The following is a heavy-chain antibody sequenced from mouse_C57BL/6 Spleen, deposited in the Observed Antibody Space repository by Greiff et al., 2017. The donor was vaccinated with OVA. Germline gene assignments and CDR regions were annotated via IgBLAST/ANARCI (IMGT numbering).Heavy chain of an antibody. CDR3: SRETDSYESNHWYFDV. V-gene: IGHV5-4*01. CDR1: GFTFSSYA. Sequence: DVKLVESGGGLVKPGGSLKLSCAASGFTFSSYAMPWVRQTPEKRLEWVATISDGGSYTYYPDNVKGRFTISRDNAKTNLYLQMSHLKSEDTAMYYCSRETDSYESNHWYFDVWGTGTTVTVSS. D-gene: IGHD2-5*01. CDR2: ISDGGSYT. J-gene: IGHJ1*03.